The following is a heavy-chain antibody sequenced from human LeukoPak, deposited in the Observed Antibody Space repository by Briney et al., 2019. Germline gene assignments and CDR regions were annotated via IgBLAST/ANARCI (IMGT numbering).Heavy chain of an antibody. CDR3: ARDRIAAAGYFHY. CDR1: GGSISSSNYY. V-gene: IGHV4-39*02. J-gene: IGHJ4*02. D-gene: IGHD6-13*01. Sequence: SETLSLTCTVSGGSISSSNYYWGWIRQPPGKGLEWIGSIYYSGSTYYNPSLKSRVTISVDTSKNQFSLKLSSVTAADTALYFCARDRIAAAGYFHYWGQGTLVTVSS. CDR2: IYYSGST.